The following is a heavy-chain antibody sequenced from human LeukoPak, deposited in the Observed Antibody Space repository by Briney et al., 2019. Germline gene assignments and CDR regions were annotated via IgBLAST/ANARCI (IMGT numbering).Heavy chain of an antibody. J-gene: IGHJ6*03. V-gene: IGHV4-4*07. D-gene: IGHD3-10*01. Sequence: SETLSLTCTVSGGSISSYYWSWIRQPAGKGLDWIGRIYTSGSTNYNPSLKSRVTMSVDTSKNQFSLKLSSVTAADTAVYYCASLYGSGQGYYMDVWGKGTTVTVSS. CDR2: IYTSGST. CDR3: ASLYGSGQGYYMDV. CDR1: GGSISSYY.